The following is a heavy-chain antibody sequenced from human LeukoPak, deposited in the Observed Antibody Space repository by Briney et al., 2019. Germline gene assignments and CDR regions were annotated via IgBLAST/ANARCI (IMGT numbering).Heavy chain of an antibody. V-gene: IGHV1-46*01. D-gene: IGHD2-8*01. CDR1: GYTFTSYY. Sequence: GASVKVSCKASGYTFTSYYMHWVRQAPGQGLEWMGIINPSGGSTSHAQKFQGRVTMTRDTSTSTVYMELSSLRSEDTAVYYCAGGQRGLMVYSNWGQGTLVTVSS. CDR2: INPSGGST. J-gene: IGHJ4*02. CDR3: AGGQRGLMVYSN.